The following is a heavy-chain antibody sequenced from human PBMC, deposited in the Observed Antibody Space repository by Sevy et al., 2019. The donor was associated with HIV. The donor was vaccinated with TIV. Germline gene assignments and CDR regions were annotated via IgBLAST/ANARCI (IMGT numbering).Heavy chain of an antibody. CDR2: ITDNGAKT. CDR1: GFSFYTYA. D-gene: IGHD6-19*01. V-gene: IGHV3-23*01. Sequence: GGSLRLSCPTSGFSFYTYAMTRVRQAPGKGLEWVASITDNGAKTFYADSVKGRFTISRDNSQSTLFLHMNSLRGDDTAVYFCAKTEYTSGWFYWGQGTLVTVSS. J-gene: IGHJ4*02. CDR3: AKTEYTSGWFY.